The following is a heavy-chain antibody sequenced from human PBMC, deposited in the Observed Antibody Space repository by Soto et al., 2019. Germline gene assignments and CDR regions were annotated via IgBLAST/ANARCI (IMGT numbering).Heavy chain of an antibody. CDR3: AKPSPGPYYYASGSYLSSPPDY. CDR2: ISGSGGST. CDR1: GFTFSSYA. V-gene: IGHV3-23*01. D-gene: IGHD3-10*01. J-gene: IGHJ4*02. Sequence: GGSLRLSCAASGFTFSSYAMSWVRQAPGRGLEWVSAISGSGGSTYYADSVKGRFTISRDNSKNTLYLQMNSLRAEDTAVYYCAKPSPGPYYYASGSYLSSPPDYWGQGTLVTVSS.